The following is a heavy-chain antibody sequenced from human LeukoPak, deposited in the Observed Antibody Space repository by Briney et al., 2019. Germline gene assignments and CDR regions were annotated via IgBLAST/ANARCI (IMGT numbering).Heavy chain of an antibody. CDR1: GVTLSSKY. CDR3: AREGEKGDGYTHGFHH. V-gene: IGHV3-53*01. CDR2: VRKVGTT. Sequence: PGGSLRLTCATSGVTLSSKYMSWVRRAPGKGLEWVAVVRKVGTTVYIDSVKGRFAISRDTSKNTLNLQMNSLRAEDTAVYYCAREGEKGDGYTHGFHHSGQATLPTVSS. J-gene: IGHJ4*02. D-gene: IGHD5-24*01.